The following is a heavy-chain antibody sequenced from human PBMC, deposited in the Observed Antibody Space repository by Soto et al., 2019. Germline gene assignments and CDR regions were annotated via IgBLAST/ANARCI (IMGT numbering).Heavy chain of an antibody. J-gene: IGHJ3*01. CDR2: ISGSGGST. CDR3: AKNYYDFPGFDAFDL. V-gene: IGHV3-23*01. CDR1: GFTFSSHA. Sequence: EVQVLESGGGLVQPGGSLRLSCAASGFTFSSHAMSWVRQAPGKGLEWVSAISGSGGSTYYADSVKGRLTISRDNSKTTLYLKMNSLRPEDGALYYGAKNYYDFPGFDAFDLWGKGKMVTVSS. D-gene: IGHD3-22*01.